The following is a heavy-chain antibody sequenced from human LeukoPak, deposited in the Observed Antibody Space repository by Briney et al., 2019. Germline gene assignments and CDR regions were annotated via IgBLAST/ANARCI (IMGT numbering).Heavy chain of an antibody. J-gene: IGHJ1*01. Sequence: SVKVSCKASGYTFTSYDINWVRQAPGQGLEWMGRIIPILGIANYAQKFQGRVTITADKSTSTAYMELSSLRSEDTAVYYCARDLEVYDPAEYFQHWGQGTLVTVSS. CDR2: IIPILGIA. CDR1: GYTFTSYD. V-gene: IGHV1-69*04. CDR3: ARDLEVYDPAEYFQH. D-gene: IGHD5/OR15-5a*01.